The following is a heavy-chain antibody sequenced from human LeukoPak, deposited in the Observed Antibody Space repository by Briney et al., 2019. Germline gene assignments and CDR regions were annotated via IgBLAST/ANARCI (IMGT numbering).Heavy chain of an antibody. D-gene: IGHD2-2*01. J-gene: IGHJ1*01. CDR3: ATYSSSNGREFQY. Sequence: GGSLRLSCAASGFTLSSNWMTWVRQAPGKGLEWVANIKEDGSEKYYVDFVTGRFTISRDNAKNSLYLQMNSLRAEDTAVYYCATYSSSNGREFQYWGQGTLVTVSS. CDR2: IKEDGSEK. CDR1: GFTLSSNW. V-gene: IGHV3-7*01.